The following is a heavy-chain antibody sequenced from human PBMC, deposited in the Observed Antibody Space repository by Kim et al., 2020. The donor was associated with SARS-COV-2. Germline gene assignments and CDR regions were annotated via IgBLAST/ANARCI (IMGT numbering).Heavy chain of an antibody. CDR3: AKEDGRYYYYYYGMDV. CDR1: GFTFSSYA. J-gene: IGHJ6*02. D-gene: IGHD1-26*01. V-gene: IGHV3-30*04. CDR2: ISYDGSNK. Sequence: GGSLRLSCAASGFTFSSYAMHWVRQAPGKGLEWVAVISYDGSNKYYVDSVKGRFTISRDNSKNTLYLQMNSLRAEDTAVYYCAKEDGRYYYYYYGMDVWGQGTTVTVSS.